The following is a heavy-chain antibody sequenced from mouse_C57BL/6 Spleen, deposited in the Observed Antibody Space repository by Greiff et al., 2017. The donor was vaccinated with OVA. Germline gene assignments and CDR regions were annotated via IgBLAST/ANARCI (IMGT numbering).Heavy chain of an antibody. CDR2: IDPSDSYT. CDR3: ARLTTTVVD. D-gene: IGHD1-1*01. V-gene: IGHV1-69*01. J-gene: IGHJ2*01. Sequence: QVQLQQSGAELVMPGASVKLSCKASGYTFTSYWMHWVKQRPGQGLEWIGEIDPSDSYTNYNQKFKGKSTLSVDKSSSTAYMQLSSLTSEDSAVYYCARLTTTVVDWGQGTTLTVSS. CDR1: GYTFTSYW.